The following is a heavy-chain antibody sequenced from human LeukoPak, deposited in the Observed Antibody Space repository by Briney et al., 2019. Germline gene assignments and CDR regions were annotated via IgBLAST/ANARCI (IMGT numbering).Heavy chain of an antibody. J-gene: IGHJ4*02. D-gene: IGHD2-8*01. CDR1: GGSFSGYY. CDR2: INHSGST. CDR3: ARGSFYCTNGVCFGASPLYFDY. V-gene: IGHV4-34*01. Sequence: SETLSLTCAVYGGSFSGYYWSWIRQPPGKGLEWIGEINHSGSTNYNPSPKSRVTISVDTSKNQFSLKLSSVTAADTAVYYCARGSFYCTNGVCFGASPLYFDYWGQGTLVTVSS.